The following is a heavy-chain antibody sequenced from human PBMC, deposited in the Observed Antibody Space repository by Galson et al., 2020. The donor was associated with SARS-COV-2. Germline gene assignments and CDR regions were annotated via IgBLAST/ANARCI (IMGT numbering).Heavy chain of an antibody. CDR3: ARVAAKYSSSWNYFDY. V-gene: IGHV3-48*03. J-gene: IGHJ4*02. CDR2: ISSSGSTI. Sequence: GGSLSLSCAASGFTFRSYEMNWVRQAPGKGLAWVSYISSSGSTISYADPVKGRFTISRDNAKNSLYLQMNSLRAEDTAVYYCARVAAKYSSSWNYFDYWGQGTLVTVSS. D-gene: IGHD6-13*01. CDR1: GFTFRSYE.